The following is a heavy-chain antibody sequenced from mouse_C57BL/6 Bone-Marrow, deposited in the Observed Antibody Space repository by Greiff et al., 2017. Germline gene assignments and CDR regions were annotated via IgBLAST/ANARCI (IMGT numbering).Heavy chain of an antibody. CDR2: FYPGSGSI. J-gene: IGHJ1*03. D-gene: IGHD1-1*01. Sequence: QVQLKESGAELVKPGASVKLSCKASGYTFTEYTIHWVKPRSGQGLEWIGWFYPGSGSIKYNEKFKDKATLTADKSSSTVYMALSRLTSEDSAVYFCARHEGVGYYGSRDWYFDVWGTGTTVTVSS. V-gene: IGHV1-62-2*01. CDR3: ARHEGVGYYGSRDWYFDV. CDR1: GYTFTEYT.